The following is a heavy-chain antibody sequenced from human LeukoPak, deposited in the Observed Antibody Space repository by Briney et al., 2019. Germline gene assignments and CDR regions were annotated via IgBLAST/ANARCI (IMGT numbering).Heavy chain of an antibody. J-gene: IGHJ5*02. Sequence: ASVKVSCKASGYTFTAYYMHWVRQAPGQGLEWMGWINPNTGGTGYAQKFQDWVTMTRDTSISTVYMELSSLRSEDTAVYYCARVAAMVIWLGASLHEFDPWGQGTLVTVSS. CDR2: INPNTGGT. CDR3: ARVAAMVIWLGASLHEFDP. D-gene: IGHD5-18*01. CDR1: GYTFTAYY. V-gene: IGHV1-2*04.